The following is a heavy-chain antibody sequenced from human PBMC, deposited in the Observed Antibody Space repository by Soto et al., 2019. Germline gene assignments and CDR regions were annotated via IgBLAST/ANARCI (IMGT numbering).Heavy chain of an antibody. J-gene: IGHJ4*02. D-gene: IGHD1-1*01. CDR2: ISYSGST. Sequence: QVQLQESGPGLVKPSQTLSLTCTVSGGSISSGNYYLSWIRQPPGKGLEWIGFISYSGSTYYNLSLKSRITISVDTSTNQFSLHLSFVTAADTAVYYCATMSTPATQLYDFDFWGQGTLVTVSS. V-gene: IGHV4-30-4*01. CDR3: ATMSTPATQLYDFDF. CDR1: GGSISSGNYY.